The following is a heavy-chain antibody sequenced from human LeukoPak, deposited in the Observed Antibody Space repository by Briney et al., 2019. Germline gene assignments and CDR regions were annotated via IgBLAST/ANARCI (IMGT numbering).Heavy chain of an antibody. CDR3: ARETYGDYEGDGMDV. V-gene: IGHV3-13*01. CDR2: IGTAGDT. D-gene: IGHD4-17*01. CDR1: GFTFSSYD. Sequence: PGGSLRLSCAASGFTFSSYDMHWVRQATGKGLEWVSAIGTAGDTYYPGSVKGRFTISRENAKNSLYLQMNSLRAEDTAVYYCARETYGDYEGDGMDVWGQGTTVTVSS. J-gene: IGHJ6*02.